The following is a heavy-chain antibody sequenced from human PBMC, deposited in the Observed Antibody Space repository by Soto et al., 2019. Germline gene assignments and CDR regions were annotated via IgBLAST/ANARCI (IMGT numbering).Heavy chain of an antibody. D-gene: IGHD6-13*01. J-gene: IGHJ5*02. Sequence: SETLSLTCTVSGGSISSSRYYWGWIRQPPGKGLEWIGSIYYSGSTYYNPSLKSRVTISVDTSKNEFSLKLSSVTAADTAVYYCAIRIAAAPPLPFDPWAPGPLVTVSS. CDR1: GGSISSSRYY. CDR2: IYYSGST. CDR3: AIRIAAAPPLPFDP. V-gene: IGHV4-39*01.